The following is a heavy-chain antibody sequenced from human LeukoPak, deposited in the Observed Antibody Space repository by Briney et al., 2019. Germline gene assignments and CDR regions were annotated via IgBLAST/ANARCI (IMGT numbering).Heavy chain of an antibody. D-gene: IGHD3-22*01. J-gene: IGHJ5*02. Sequence: LSLTCAVYGGSFSGYYWSWIRQPPGKGLEWVAVIWYDGSNKYYADSVKGRFTISRDNSKNTLYLQMNSLRAEDTALYYCAKGSSGYFVDLWGQGTLVTVSS. CDR2: IWYDGSNK. CDR1: GGSFSGYY. V-gene: IGHV3-33*06. CDR3: AKGSSGYFVDL.